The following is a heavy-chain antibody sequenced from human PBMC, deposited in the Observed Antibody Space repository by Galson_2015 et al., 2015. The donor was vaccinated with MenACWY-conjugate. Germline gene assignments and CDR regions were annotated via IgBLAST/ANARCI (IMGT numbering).Heavy chain of an antibody. CDR2: IKRDGSDK. CDR3: ARDPDIGMASTSYDVLDL. Sequence: SLRLSCAASGFTFTNYWMTWVRQPPGKGLEWVANIKRDGSDKFYLDSVKDRFIITRDNAKNSLYLQMNSLRAEDTAVYYCARDPDIGMASTSYDVLDLWGQGTMVTVSS. V-gene: IGHV3-7*03. CDR1: GFTFTNYW. J-gene: IGHJ3*01. D-gene: IGHD2-15*01.